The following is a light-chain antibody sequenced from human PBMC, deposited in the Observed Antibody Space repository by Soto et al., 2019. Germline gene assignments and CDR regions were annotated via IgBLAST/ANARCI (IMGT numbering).Light chain of an antibody. J-gene: IGLJ2*01. CDR3: SSYKTSSTVVV. CDR2: GVS. Sequence: QSALTQPASVSGSPGQSITISCTGTSSDVGGYNYVSWYQQYPGKAPKLMIFGVSDRPSGVSNRFSGSKSDNTASLTISGLQAEDEADYYCSSYKTSSTVVVFGGGTKVTVL. V-gene: IGLV2-14*01. CDR1: SSDVGGYNY.